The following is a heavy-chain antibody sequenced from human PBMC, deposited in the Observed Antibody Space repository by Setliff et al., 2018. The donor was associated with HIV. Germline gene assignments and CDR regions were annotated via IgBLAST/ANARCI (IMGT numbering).Heavy chain of an antibody. CDR2: FYYSGSP. Sequence: SETLSLTCTVSGGSIRSHYWNWIRQSPGKGLEWIAYFYYSGSPNYNPSLKSRFTMSVDTSKNQISLTLTSVTAADAAVYYCARGQWPAPRPDFSDGYYNYGMDVWCQGTTVAVSS. CDR1: GGSIRSHY. CDR3: ARGQWPAPRPDFSDGYYNYGMDV. D-gene: IGHD2-2*01. J-gene: IGHJ6*02. V-gene: IGHV4-59*11.